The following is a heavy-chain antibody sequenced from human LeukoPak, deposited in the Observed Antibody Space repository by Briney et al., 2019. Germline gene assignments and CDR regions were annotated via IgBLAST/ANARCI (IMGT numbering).Heavy chain of an antibody. CDR3: ATGAYYSDNSDSLRDY. CDR1: GYNLTELS. D-gene: IGHD3-22*01. CDR2: FDPEDGET. J-gene: IGHJ4*02. Sequence: ASVKVSCKVSGYNLTELSMHWVRQAPGEELEWMGGFDPEDGETIYARKFQGRVTMTEDTSTHTAYMELSSLRSEDAAVYYCATGAYYSDNSDSLRDYWGQGTLVTVSS. V-gene: IGHV1-24*01.